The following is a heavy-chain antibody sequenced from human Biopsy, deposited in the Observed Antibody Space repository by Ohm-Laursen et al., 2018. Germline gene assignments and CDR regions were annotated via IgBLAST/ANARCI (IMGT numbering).Heavy chain of an antibody. J-gene: IGHJ5*02. D-gene: IGHD3-22*01. Sequence: SETLSLTCPVSGGSISNNNYYWGWIRQPPGKGPEWIGSIFYRGSTHYKPSLKSRVNISVDTSKNQFSLKLNSVTAADTAVYCCARDYDTSGYYYVSWGQGTLVTVSS. CDR2: IFYRGST. V-gene: IGHV4-39*01. CDR1: GGSISNNNYY. CDR3: ARDYDTSGYYYVS.